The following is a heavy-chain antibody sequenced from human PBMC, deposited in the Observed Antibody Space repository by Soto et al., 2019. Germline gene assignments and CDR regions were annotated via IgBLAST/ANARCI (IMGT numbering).Heavy chain of an antibody. V-gene: IGHV1-18*01. CDR3: ASAIMTTVTTGWNWYFDL. J-gene: IGHJ2*01. CDR2: ISAYNGNT. CDR1: GYTFTSYC. Sequence: GVPVEVSCKASGYTFTSYCISCVRHTPGQGLEWMGWISAYNGNTNYAQKLQGRVTMTTDTSTSTAYMELRSLRSDDTAVYYCASAIMTTVTTGWNWYFDLWGRGTLVTVSS. D-gene: IGHD4-17*01.